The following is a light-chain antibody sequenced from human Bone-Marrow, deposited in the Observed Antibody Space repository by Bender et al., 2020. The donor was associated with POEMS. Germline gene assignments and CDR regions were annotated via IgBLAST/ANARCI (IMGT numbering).Light chain of an antibody. CDR3: AVCDDSLNGWV. V-gene: IGLV1-44*01. J-gene: IGLJ3*02. CDR2: SSH. Sequence: QSVLTQPPSASGTPGQRVTISCSGGSSNIGAHAVNWYQHLPGTAPKLLIYSSHRRPSEVPDRFSGSRSGTSASLAVSGLQSEDEADYYCAVCDDSLNGWVFGGVTKLTVL. CDR1: SSNIGAHA.